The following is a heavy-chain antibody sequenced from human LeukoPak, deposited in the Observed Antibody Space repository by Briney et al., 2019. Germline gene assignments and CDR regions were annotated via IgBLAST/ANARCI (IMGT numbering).Heavy chain of an antibody. CDR2: MNPNSGNT. CDR1: GYTFTSYD. CDR3: ARGGRFGGVSPDFDY. Sequence: ASVKVSCKASGYTFTSYDINWVRQATGRGLEWMGWMNPNSGNTGYAQEFQGRVTMTRNTSISTAYMELSSLRSEDTAVYYCARGGRFGGVSPDFDYWGQGTLVTVSS. D-gene: IGHD3-16*01. J-gene: IGHJ4*02. V-gene: IGHV1-8*01.